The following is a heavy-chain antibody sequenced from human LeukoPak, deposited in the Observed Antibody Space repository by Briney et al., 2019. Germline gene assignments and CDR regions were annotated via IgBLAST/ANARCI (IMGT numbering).Heavy chain of an antibody. Sequence: PSETLSLTCTVSGGSISSSLYYWGWVRQPPGKGLEWIGNIYFSGTTYDNPSLKSRVTISVDTSKNQFSLKLSSVTAADTAVYYCARATKRWLQKRHVYFDYWGQGTLVTVSS. CDR1: GGSISSSLYY. D-gene: IGHD5-24*01. CDR2: IYFSGTT. J-gene: IGHJ4*02. V-gene: IGHV4-39*07. CDR3: ARATKRWLQKRHVYFDY.